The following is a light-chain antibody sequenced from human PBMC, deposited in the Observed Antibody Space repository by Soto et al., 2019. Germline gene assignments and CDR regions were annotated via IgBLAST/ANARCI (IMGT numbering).Light chain of an antibody. CDR3: QQYGSSLN. CDR2: GAS. Sequence: EIVLTQSPGTLSLSPGERATLSCRASQSVSRSYLAWYQQKPGQAPRLLIYGASSRATGIPDRFSGSGSGTDFTLTISRLEPEDFAVYYCQQYGSSLNFGGGTKVAIK. J-gene: IGKJ4*01. V-gene: IGKV3-20*01. CDR1: QSVSRSY.